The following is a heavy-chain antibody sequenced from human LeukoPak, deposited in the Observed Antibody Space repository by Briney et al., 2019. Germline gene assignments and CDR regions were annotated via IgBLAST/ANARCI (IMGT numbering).Heavy chain of an antibody. CDR3: ARARISQQLVGARWFDP. CDR1: GFTVSSNY. D-gene: IGHD6-13*01. J-gene: IGHJ5*02. CDR2: IYSGGST. V-gene: IGHV3-53*01. Sequence: GGSLRLSCAASGFTVSSNYMSWVRQAPGKGLEWVSVIYSGGSTYYADSVKGRFTISRDNSKNTLYLQMNSLRAEDTAVYYCARARISQQLVGARWFDPWGQGTLVTVSS.